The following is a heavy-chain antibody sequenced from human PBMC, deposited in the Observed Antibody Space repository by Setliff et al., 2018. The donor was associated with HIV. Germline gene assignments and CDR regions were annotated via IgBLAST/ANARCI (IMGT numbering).Heavy chain of an antibody. D-gene: IGHD3-10*01. CDR3: AIDKPGIYFKSRYFDL. J-gene: IGHJ2*01. CDR2: IYTSGST. CDR1: RGSVSSGSYY. V-gene: IGHV4-61*02. Sequence: SETLSLTCTVSRGSVSSGSYYWSWIRQPAGKGLEWIGRIYTSGSTNYNPSLKSRVTISGDTSKNQFSLKLTSVTAADTAVYYCAIDKPGIYFKSRYFDLWGRGTLVTVSS.